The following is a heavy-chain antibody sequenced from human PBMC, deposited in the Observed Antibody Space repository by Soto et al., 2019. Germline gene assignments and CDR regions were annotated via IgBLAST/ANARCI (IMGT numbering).Heavy chain of an antibody. V-gene: IGHV4-59*04. CDR1: GDSISSYY. D-gene: IGHD3-10*01. Sequence: SETLSLTCAVSGDSISSYYCMWIRQPPGKGLESIGYLYYGRSANYNPSLKSRVTLSVDKSKNQFSLKLSSVTAADTAVYYCARKWKLLWFGESTPSRFDPWGQGTLVTVS. J-gene: IGHJ5*02. CDR2: LYYGRSA. CDR3: ARKWKLLWFGESTPSRFDP.